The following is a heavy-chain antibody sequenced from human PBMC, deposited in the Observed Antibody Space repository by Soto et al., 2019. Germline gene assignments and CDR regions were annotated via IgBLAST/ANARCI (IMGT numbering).Heavy chain of an antibody. V-gene: IGHV1-18*01. Sequence: ASVKGSCKASGYTFTSYGISWVRQAPGQGLEWMGWISAYNGNTNYAQKLQGRVTMTTDTSTSTAYMELRSLRSDDTAVYYCATVDLGYCTNGVCRQDYWGQGTLVTVSS. J-gene: IGHJ4*02. CDR2: ISAYNGNT. D-gene: IGHD2-8*01. CDR3: ATVDLGYCTNGVCRQDY. CDR1: GYTFTSYG.